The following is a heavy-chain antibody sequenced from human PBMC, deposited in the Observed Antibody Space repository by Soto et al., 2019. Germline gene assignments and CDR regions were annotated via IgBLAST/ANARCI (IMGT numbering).Heavy chain of an antibody. J-gene: IGHJ6*02. V-gene: IGHV3-64D*06. D-gene: IGHD6-19*01. CDR2: ISSNGGST. Sequence: EGSLRLSCSASGFTFSSYAMHWVRQAPGKGLEYVSAISSNGGSTYYADSVKGRFTISRDNSKNTLYLQMSSLRAEDTAVYYCVKDSGYSSGWGRYYYGMDVWGQGTTVTVSS. CDR3: VKDSGYSSGWGRYYYGMDV. CDR1: GFTFSSYA.